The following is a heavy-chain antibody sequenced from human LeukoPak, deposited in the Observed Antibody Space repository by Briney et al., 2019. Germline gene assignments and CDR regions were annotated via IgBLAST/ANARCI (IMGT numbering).Heavy chain of an antibody. CDR1: GGSFNSYY. CDR3: ARRRVLMFNSIDH. J-gene: IGHJ4*02. CDR2: INHSGIT. V-gene: IGHV4-34*01. Sequence: SETLSLTCAVYGGSFNSYYWNWIRQSPRKGLEWIGEINHSGITNYNPSLESRVTISVDTSEKQFFLKLTSVTAADTAVYFCARRRVLMFNSIDHWGQGTLVTVSS. D-gene: IGHD3-10*02.